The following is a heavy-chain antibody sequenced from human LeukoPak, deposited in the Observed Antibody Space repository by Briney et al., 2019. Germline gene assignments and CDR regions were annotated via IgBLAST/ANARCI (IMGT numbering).Heavy chain of an antibody. V-gene: IGHV3-23*01. CDR3: AKPSPFYSSEDI. Sequence: GGSLRLSCAASGFTFSSYWMHWVRQAPGKGLEWVSAISGSGGSTYYADSVKGRFTISRDNSKNTLYLQMNSLRAEDTAVYYCAKPSPFYSSEDIWGQGTMVTVSS. J-gene: IGHJ3*02. CDR2: ISGSGGST. CDR1: GFTFSSYW. D-gene: IGHD6-25*01.